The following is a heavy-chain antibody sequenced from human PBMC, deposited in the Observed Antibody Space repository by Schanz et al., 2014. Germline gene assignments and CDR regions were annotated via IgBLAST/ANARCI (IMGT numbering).Heavy chain of an antibody. Sequence: EVKLLESGGTLVRPGGSLRLSCAASGFTFSTYAMAWVRQAPGKGLEWVSSINTGGDSTYYADSVKGRFTISRDNSKNTLYLQMKSLRAEDTAVYFCAKIERNEDWGQGTLVTVSS. D-gene: IGHD1-1*01. CDR2: INTGGDST. CDR3: AKIERNED. CDR1: GFTFSTYA. J-gene: IGHJ4*02. V-gene: IGHV3-23*01.